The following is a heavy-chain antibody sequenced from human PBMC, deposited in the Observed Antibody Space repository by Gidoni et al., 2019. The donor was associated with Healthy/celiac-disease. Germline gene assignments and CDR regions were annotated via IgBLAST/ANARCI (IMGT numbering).Heavy chain of an antibody. Sequence: EVQLVESGGGLVQPGRSLRLSCTASGFTFGDYAMSWFRQAPGKGLEWVGFIRSKAYGGTTEYAASVKGRFTISRDDSKSIAYLQMNSLKTEDTAVYYCTSEDTARGFDYWGQGTLVTVSS. CDR2: IRSKAYGGTT. CDR3: TSEDTARGFDY. D-gene: IGHD5-18*01. J-gene: IGHJ4*02. CDR1: GFTFGDYA. V-gene: IGHV3-49*03.